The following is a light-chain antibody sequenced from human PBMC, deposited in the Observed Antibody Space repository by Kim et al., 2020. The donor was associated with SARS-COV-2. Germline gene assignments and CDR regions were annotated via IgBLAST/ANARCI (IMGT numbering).Light chain of an antibody. CDR3: QAWDSSTHNYV. V-gene: IGLV3-1*01. Sequence: PGKQAGLTWSGNKWGGKYVSWYQPKPGQSPVVVIYHDNQRPSGIPERFSGSNSGNTATLTISGTQAMDEADYYCQAWDSSTHNYVFGAGTKVTVL. J-gene: IGLJ1*01. CDR2: HDN. CDR1: KWGGKY.